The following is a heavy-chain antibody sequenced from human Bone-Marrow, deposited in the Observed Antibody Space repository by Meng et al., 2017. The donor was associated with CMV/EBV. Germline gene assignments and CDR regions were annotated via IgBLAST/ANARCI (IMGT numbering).Heavy chain of an antibody. V-gene: IGHV4-39*07. CDR3: ARDSETLPFWSGWFDP. D-gene: IGHD3-3*01. J-gene: IGHJ5*02. Sequence: SSSSSSYYWGWIRQPPGKGLEWIGSIYYSGSTYYNPSLKSRVTISVDTSKNQFSLKLSSVTAADTAVYYCARDSETLPFWSGWFDPWGQGTLVTVSS. CDR1: SSSSSSYY. CDR2: IYYSGST.